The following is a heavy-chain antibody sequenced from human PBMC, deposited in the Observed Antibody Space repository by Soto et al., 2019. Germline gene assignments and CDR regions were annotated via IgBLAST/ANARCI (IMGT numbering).Heavy chain of an antibody. D-gene: IGHD6-6*01. CDR1: GFTFSGSA. CDR2: IRSKANSYAT. J-gene: IGHJ4*02. Sequence: GGSLRLSCAASGFTFSGSAMHWVRQASGKGLEWVGRIRSKANSYATAYAASVKGRFTISRDDSKNTAYLQMNSLKTEDTAVYYCTRRLGDSSSSDYWGQGTLVTVSS. CDR3: TRRLGDSSSSDY. V-gene: IGHV3-73*01.